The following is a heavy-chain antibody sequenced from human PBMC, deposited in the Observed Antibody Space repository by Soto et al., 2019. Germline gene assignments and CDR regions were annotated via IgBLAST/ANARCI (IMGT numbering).Heavy chain of an antibody. CDR2: ICYSGST. V-gene: IGHV4-30-4*01. CDR1: GGSISSGDYY. Sequence: QVQLQESGPGLVKPSQTLSLTCTVSGGSISSGDYYWSWIRQPPGKGLEWIGYICYSGSTYYNPSLKRRVTISVDPSKNQFSLKLSSVTAADTAVYYCARDRGGYCISTSCYGNWFDPWGQGTLVTVSS. D-gene: IGHD2-2*03. CDR3: ARDRGGYCISTSCYGNWFDP. J-gene: IGHJ5*02.